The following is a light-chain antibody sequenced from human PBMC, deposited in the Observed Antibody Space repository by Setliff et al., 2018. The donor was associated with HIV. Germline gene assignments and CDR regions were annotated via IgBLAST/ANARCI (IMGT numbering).Light chain of an antibody. J-gene: IGLJ1*01. Sequence: QSALTQPLSVSGSPGQSVTMSCTGTSSDIGAHDYVSWYQQHPGQAPKLIIYAVTKRPSGVSNRFSGSKSGNTASLTISGLQAEDEADYYCSSYTSSNTSYVFGAGTKVTVL. V-gene: IGLV2-11*01. CDR2: AVT. CDR1: SSDIGAHDY. CDR3: SSYTSSNTSYV.